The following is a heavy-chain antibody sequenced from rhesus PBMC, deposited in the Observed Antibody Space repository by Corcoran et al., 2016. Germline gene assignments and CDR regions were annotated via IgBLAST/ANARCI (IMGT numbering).Heavy chain of an antibody. D-gene: IGHD4-23*01. CDR2: NRGRSGRT. CDR1: GYSISSGYY. J-gene: IGHJ2*01. Sequence: QVQLQESGPGLLKPSETLSLTRAVSGYSISSGYYWGWIRQPPGKGLEYMGYNRGRSGRTYSDPSLKSRVTISKDTSKNQCSLKLSSVTAADTAVYYCARLLKYSNYAFDLWGPGTPITISS. V-gene: IGHV4-99*01. CDR3: ARLLKYSNYAFDL.